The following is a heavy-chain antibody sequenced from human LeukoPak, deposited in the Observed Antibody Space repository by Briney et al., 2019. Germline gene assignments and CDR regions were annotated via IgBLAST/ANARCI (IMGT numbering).Heavy chain of an antibody. CDR1: GFTFSSYA. V-gene: IGHV3-30-3*01. D-gene: IGHD3-3*01. Sequence: GGSLRLSCAASGFTFSSYAMHWVRQAPGKGLEWVAVISYDGSNKYYADSVKGRFTISRDNSKNTLYLQMNSLRAEDTAVYYCARLNGPWFLEWLSPEKAGVIPLDYWGQGTLVTVSS. J-gene: IGHJ4*02. CDR3: ARLNGPWFLEWLSPEKAGVIPLDY. CDR2: ISYDGSNK.